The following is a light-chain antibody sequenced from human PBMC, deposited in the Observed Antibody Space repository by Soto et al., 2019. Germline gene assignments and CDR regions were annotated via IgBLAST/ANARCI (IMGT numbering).Light chain of an antibody. Sequence: NFMLTQPHSVSESAGKTVIISCTGSSGSIASNYVQWYQQRPGSSPTTVIYEDNQRPSGVPDRFSGSIDSSSNSASLTISGLETEDEADYFCQSYDATNQVFGGGTKLTVL. J-gene: IGLJ3*02. CDR1: SGSIASNY. CDR2: EDN. CDR3: QSYDATNQV. V-gene: IGLV6-57*01.